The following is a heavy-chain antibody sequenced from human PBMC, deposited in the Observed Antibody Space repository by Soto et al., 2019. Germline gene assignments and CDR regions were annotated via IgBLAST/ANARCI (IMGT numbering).Heavy chain of an antibody. CDR1: GYTLTSYA. V-gene: IGHV1-3*01. CDR2: INAGNGNT. Sequence: QVQLVQSGAEVKKPGASVKVSCKASGYTLTSYAMHWVRQSPGQRLEWMGWINAGNGNTKYSQKCEGRVTITRDTSASTAYMEMSSLRSEDTAVYYCARGLNGYSHYFDYWGQGTLVTVSS. CDR3: ARGLNGYSHYFDY. J-gene: IGHJ4*02. D-gene: IGHD5-18*01.